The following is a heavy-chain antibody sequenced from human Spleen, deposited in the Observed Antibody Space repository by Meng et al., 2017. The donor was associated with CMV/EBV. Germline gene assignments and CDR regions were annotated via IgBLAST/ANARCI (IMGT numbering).Heavy chain of an antibody. CDR2: ISGSGGST. J-gene: IGHJ4*02. Sequence: ASGLTFSSYAMSWVRQAPGKGLEWVSAISGSGGSTYYADSVKGRFTISRDNSKNTLYLQMNSLRAEDTAVYYCAKERGVIVPTYDYWGQGTLVTVSS. CDR1: GLTFSSYA. CDR3: AKERGVIVPTYDY. V-gene: IGHV3-23*01. D-gene: IGHD2/OR15-2a*01.